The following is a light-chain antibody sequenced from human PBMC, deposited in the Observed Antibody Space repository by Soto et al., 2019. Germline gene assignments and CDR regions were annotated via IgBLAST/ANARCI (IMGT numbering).Light chain of an antibody. V-gene: IGKV3-20*01. CDR1: EGVGRDY. Sequence: EIVLTHSPTTLSLSPGSSSNLSCRASEGVGRDYLAWYQQKTGKAPRVVIYDASNRATDIPARLSGSGSGKDFTLTISRLEPEHFAVSYCQHYGNSPHSVTFGPGTKVDIK. CDR2: DAS. J-gene: IGKJ3*01. CDR3: QHYGNSPHSVT.